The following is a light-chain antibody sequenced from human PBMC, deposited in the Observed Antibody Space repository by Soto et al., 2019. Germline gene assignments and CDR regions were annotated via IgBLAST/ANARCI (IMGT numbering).Light chain of an antibody. CDR2: GAS. CDR1: PSVSSSY. Sequence: EIVLTQSPGTLSLSPGERVTLSCRASPSVSSSYLAWYQQKPGQAPRLLIYGASSRATGIPDRFSGSGSGTDFNLTISRLEPEDFAVYYCQQYGSSPVYTFGQGTKLEIK. J-gene: IGKJ2*01. V-gene: IGKV3-20*01. CDR3: QQYGSSPVYT.